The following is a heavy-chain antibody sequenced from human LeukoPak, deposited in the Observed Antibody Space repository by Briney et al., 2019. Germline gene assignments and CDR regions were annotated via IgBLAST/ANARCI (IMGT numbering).Heavy chain of an antibody. V-gene: IGHV3-7*01. Sequence: GGSLRLSCAASGFTFSSYSMNWVRQAPGKGLKWVANIKQDGSEKYYVDSVKGRFTISRDNAKNSLYLQMNSLRAEDTAVYYCAREVVTDFDYWGQGTLVTVSS. CDR2: IKQDGSEK. CDR3: AREVVTDFDY. J-gene: IGHJ4*02. CDR1: GFTFSSYS. D-gene: IGHD3-22*01.